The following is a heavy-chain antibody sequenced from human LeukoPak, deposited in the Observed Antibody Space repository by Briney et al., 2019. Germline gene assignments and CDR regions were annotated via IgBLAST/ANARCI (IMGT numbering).Heavy chain of an antibody. Sequence: SETLSLTCTVSGGSISSYYWSWIRQPPGKGLEWIGYIYYSGSTNYNPSLKSRVTISVDTSKNQFSLKLSSVTAADTAAYYCATVTYYDFWSGSDNWFDPWGQGTLVTVSS. CDR1: GGSISSYY. D-gene: IGHD3-3*01. CDR3: ATVTYYDFWSGSDNWFDP. J-gene: IGHJ5*02. CDR2: IYYSGST. V-gene: IGHV4-59*01.